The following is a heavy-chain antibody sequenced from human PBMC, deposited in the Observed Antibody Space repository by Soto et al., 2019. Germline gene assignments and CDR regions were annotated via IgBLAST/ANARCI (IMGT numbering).Heavy chain of an antibody. J-gene: IGHJ6*02. CDR2: ISGSGGTR. Sequence: GGSLRLSCAASDSTFSNYAMNWVRQAPGKGLEWVSAISGSGGTRYYADSVKGRFTISRDNSKNTLFLQMNSLRAEDTAVYYCAKVRSNYYYYYGLDVWGQGTTVTVSS. CDR1: DSTFSNYA. CDR3: AKVRSNYYYYYGLDV. V-gene: IGHV3-23*01. D-gene: IGHD4-4*01.